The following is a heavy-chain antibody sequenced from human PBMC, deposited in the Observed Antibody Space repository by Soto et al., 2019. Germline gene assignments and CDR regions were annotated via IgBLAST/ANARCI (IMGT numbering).Heavy chain of an antibody. CDR1: GFTFSTYG. J-gene: IGHJ4*02. D-gene: IGHD5-18*01. CDR2: ISHSSSTV. Sequence: VQLVESGGGLVQPGGSLRLSCAASGFTFSTYGMNWVRQAPGKGLEWVSYISHSSSTVYYEDSVKGRFTISRDNAKNSLYLQMNSLRDEDTAVYYCARVIAMDLLLHTAHGYWGQGTLVTVSS. CDR3: ARVIAMDLLLHTAHGY. V-gene: IGHV3-48*02.